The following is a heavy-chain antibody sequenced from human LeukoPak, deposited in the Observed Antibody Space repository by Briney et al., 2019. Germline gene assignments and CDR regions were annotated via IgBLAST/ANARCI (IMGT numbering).Heavy chain of an antibody. D-gene: IGHD4-11*01. Sequence: SGGSLRLSCEGSGFNFNDAWMSWIRQAPGKGLEWVGRFRTTAEGETTDYAAPVRGRFIISRDDSKNMVFLQMNRLETEDTAIYYCTAGLGKTDDDSWGQGTLVTVSS. V-gene: IGHV3-15*01. CDR3: TAGLGKTDDDS. CDR2: FRTTAEGETT. CDR1: GFNFNDAW. J-gene: IGHJ4*02.